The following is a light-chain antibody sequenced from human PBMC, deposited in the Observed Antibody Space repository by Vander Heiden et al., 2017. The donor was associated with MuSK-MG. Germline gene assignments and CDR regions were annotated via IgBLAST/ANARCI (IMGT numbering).Light chain of an antibody. Sequence: DIQMTQSPSSLSASVGDRVTITCQASQDVSHYLNWYQQKPGKAPKLLINDATHLETGVPSRLSGSGSGTHFTFTISSLQPEDIATYYCQQYDDFVSFGGGTKVEIK. CDR1: QDVSHY. V-gene: IGKV1-33*01. CDR2: DAT. J-gene: IGKJ4*01. CDR3: QQYDDFVS.